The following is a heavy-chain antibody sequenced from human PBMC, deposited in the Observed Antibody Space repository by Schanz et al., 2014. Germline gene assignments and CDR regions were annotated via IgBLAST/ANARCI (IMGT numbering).Heavy chain of an antibody. CDR3: AKGRFGELSAFDI. D-gene: IGHD3-10*01. J-gene: IGHJ3*02. V-gene: IGHV3-7*05. CDR2: IKEDGSVK. Sequence: VQLVESGGGLVKPGGSLRLSCAASTFTFSSDWMSWVRQAPGKGLEWVANIKEDGSVKDYVDSVKGRFTISRDNSKNTLYLQMNSLRAEDTAVYYCAKGRFGELSAFDIWGQGTMVTVSS. CDR1: TFTFSSDW.